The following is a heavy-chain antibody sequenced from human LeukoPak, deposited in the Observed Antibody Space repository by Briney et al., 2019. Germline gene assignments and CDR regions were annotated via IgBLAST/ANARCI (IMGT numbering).Heavy chain of an antibody. J-gene: IGHJ4*02. CDR2: ISSSGSTI. V-gene: IGHV3-48*03. CDR1: GFRFGDYA. Sequence: GGSLRLSCTASGFRFGDYAMSWVRQAPGKELEWVSYISSSGSTIYYADSVKGRFTISRDNAKNSLYLQMSGLRDEDTAVYYCARIGPNWNIYDYWGQGTLVTVS. CDR3: ARIGPNWNIYDY. D-gene: IGHD1/OR15-1a*01.